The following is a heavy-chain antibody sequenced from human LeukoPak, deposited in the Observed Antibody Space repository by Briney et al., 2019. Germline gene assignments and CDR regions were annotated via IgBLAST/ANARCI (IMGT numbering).Heavy chain of an antibody. V-gene: IGHV1-18*01. D-gene: IGHD5-12*01. J-gene: IGHJ6*03. CDR2: ISAYNGNT. CDR3: ARGGGSGYDYFGSYYYYMDV. Sequence: ASVKVSFKASGYTFTIYGISWVRQAPGQGLEWMGWISAYNGNTNYAQKLQGRVTMTTDTSTSTAYMELRSLRSDDTAVYYCARGGGSGYDYFGSYYYYMDVWGKGTTVTISS. CDR1: GYTFTIYG.